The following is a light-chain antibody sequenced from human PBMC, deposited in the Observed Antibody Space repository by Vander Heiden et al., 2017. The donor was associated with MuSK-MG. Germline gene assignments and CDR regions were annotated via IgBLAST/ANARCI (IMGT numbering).Light chain of an antibody. CDR3: QQYDNHPVT. Sequence: IHLTPSPSSLSASVGDRVTITCQASQDISNYLDWYQQKPGKAPKLLIYDASNLETGVPSRFSGSGSGTDFTFTISSLQPEDIATYYCQQYDNHPVTFGQGTRLEIK. CDR2: DAS. V-gene: IGKV1-33*01. CDR1: QDISNY. J-gene: IGKJ5*01.